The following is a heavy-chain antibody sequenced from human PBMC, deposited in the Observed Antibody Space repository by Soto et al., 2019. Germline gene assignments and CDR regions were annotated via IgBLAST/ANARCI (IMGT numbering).Heavy chain of an antibody. Sequence: ASVKVSCKASGYTFTGYYIHWVRQAPGQGLEWVGWINPNSGGTNYAQKFQGRVTMTRDTSISTAYMELSRLRSDDTAVYYCASGPHKGWYYFDCWGQGTLVTVSS. V-gene: IGHV1-2*02. D-gene: IGHD6-19*01. CDR3: ASGPHKGWYYFDC. CDR1: GYTFTGYY. CDR2: INPNSGGT. J-gene: IGHJ4*02.